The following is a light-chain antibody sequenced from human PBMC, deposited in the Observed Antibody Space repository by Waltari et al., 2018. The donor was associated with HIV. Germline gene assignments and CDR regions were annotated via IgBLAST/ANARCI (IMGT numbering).Light chain of an antibody. CDR3: CSFAGSYIWV. CDR2: DVN. J-gene: IGLJ3*02. V-gene: IGLV2-11*01. Sequence: QSALTQPRSVSGSPGQSVTISCTGTSSDLGRYNFLSWYQQHPAKSPKLIIFDVNERPSGVTDRFSASKSGNTASLTISGLQAGDEADYYCCSFAGSYIWVFGGGTKLTVL. CDR1: SSDLGRYNF.